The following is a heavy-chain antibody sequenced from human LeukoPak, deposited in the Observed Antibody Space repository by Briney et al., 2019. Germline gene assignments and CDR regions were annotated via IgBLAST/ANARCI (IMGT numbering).Heavy chain of an antibody. CDR1: GYTFTSYY. CDR2: INPSGGST. V-gene: IGHV1-46*01. J-gene: IGHJ6*03. D-gene: IGHD6-19*01. Sequence: ASVKVSCKASGYTFTSYYMHWVRQAPGQGLEWMGIINPSGGSTSYAQKFQGRVTMTRDMSTSTVYMELSSLRSEDTAVYYCARDQSHSSGWYPKLFYYYYYMDVWGKGTTVTVPS. CDR3: ARDQSHSSGWYPKLFYYYYYMDV.